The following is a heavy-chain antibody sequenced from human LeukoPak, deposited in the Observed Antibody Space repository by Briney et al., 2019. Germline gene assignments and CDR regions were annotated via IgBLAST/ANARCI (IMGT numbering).Heavy chain of an antibody. D-gene: IGHD3-16*01. CDR2: IYPGDSDT. CDR3: ARVLTGGSRFSDY. CDR1: GYSFTSYW. Sequence: GESLKISCKGSGYSFTSYWIAWVRQLPGKGLGWMGIIYPGDSDTRYSPSFQGQITISADKSISTAYLQWSSLQTSDTAMYYCARVLTGGSRFSDYWGQGTLVTVSS. V-gene: IGHV5-51*01. J-gene: IGHJ4*02.